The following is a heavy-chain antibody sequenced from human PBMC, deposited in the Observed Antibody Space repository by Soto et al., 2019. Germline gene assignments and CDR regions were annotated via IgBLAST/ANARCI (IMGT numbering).Heavy chain of an antibody. CDR2: IYYSGST. J-gene: IGHJ5*02. V-gene: IGHV4-31*03. Sequence: PSETLSLTCTVSGGSISSGGYYWSWIRQHPGKGLEWIGYIYYSGSTYYNPSLKSRVTISVDTSKNQFSLKLSSVTAADTAVYYCARGADIVVVPAAMWGWFDPWGQGTLVTVSS. CDR1: GGSISSGGYY. D-gene: IGHD2-2*01. CDR3: ARGADIVVVPAAMWGWFDP.